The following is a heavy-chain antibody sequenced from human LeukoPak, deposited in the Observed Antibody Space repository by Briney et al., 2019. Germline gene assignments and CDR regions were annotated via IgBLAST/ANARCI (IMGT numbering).Heavy chain of an antibody. CDR2: IYYSGST. J-gene: IGHJ4*02. V-gene: IGHV4-61*01. CDR3: ARAGDYGDLDFDY. CDR1: GGSISSSSYY. Sequence: SETLSLTCTVSGGSISSSSYYWSWIRQPPGKGLEWIGYIYYSGSTNYNPSLKSRVTISVDTSKNQFSLKLSSVTAADTAVYYCARAGDYGDLDFDYWGQGTLVTVSS. D-gene: IGHD4-17*01.